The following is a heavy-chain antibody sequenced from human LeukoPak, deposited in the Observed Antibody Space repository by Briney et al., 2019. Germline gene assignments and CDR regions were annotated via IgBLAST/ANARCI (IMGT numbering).Heavy chain of an antibody. J-gene: IGHJ1*01. V-gene: IGHV1-24*01. CDR3: ATVPSGYSSSWYEVEYFQH. Sequence: ASVKVSCKTSGYTFTNYYMHWVRQAPGKGLEWMGGFDPEDGETIYAQKFQGRVTMTEDTSTDTAYMELSSLRSEDTAVYYCATVPSGYSSSWYEVEYFQHWGQGTLVTVSS. CDR2: FDPEDGET. D-gene: IGHD6-13*01. CDR1: GYTFTNYY.